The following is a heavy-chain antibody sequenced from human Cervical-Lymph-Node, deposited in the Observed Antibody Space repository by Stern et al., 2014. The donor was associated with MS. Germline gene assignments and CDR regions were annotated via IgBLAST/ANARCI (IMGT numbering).Heavy chain of an antibody. V-gene: IGHV4-39*01. D-gene: IGHD2-15*01. Sequence: QVQLQESGPGLVKPSETLSLTCIVSGGSSSSSSYFWGWIRQSPGEGLEWIGNIFQSGGTTNYTPSLKSRVTISGPPSNTHSSRRRTSVTAADTAVYYCARLGYCSGGSCSYWYFDLWGRGTLVTVSS. CDR2: IFQSGGTT. CDR1: GGSSSSSSYF. CDR3: ARLGYCSGGSCSYWYFDL. J-gene: IGHJ2*01.